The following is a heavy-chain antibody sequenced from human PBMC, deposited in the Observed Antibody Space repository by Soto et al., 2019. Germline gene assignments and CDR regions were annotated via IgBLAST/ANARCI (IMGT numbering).Heavy chain of an antibody. CDR1: GYTFTSYD. CDR2: MSPNTGTM. D-gene: IGHD1-20*01. Sequence: ASVKVSCKASGYTFTSYDINWVRQATGQGPEWMGWMSPNTGTMVYAQKFQGRVTMTRNTSTSTAYMTLSSLRSEDTAVYYCARDRPGIKTYEAFDIWGQGTTVTVSS. CDR3: ARDRPGIKTYEAFDI. V-gene: IGHV1-8*01. J-gene: IGHJ3*02.